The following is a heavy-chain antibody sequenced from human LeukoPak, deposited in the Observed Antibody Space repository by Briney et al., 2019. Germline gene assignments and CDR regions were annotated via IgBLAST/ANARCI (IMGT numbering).Heavy chain of an antibody. D-gene: IGHD2-2*02. Sequence: PGGSLRLSCVASGFTFYNYAIHWVRQAPGNGLEWVTFISYDGSDKSYADSVKGRFTISRDNSKSTLYLQMNSLRAEDTAVYYCAKGSWDIVVVPAAIVGPIFDYWGQGTLVTVSS. J-gene: IGHJ4*02. CDR3: AKGSWDIVVVPAAIVGPIFDY. CDR2: ISYDGSDK. V-gene: IGHV3-30-3*01. CDR1: GFTFYNYA.